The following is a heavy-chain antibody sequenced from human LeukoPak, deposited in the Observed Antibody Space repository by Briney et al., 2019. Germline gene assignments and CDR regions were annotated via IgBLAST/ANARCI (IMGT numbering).Heavy chain of an antibody. D-gene: IGHD3-10*01. Sequence: PGGSLRLSCAASGFTFSSYWMSWVRQAPGKGLEWVANINKDGGEKYYVDSVKGRFTISRDNAKNSLYLQMNSLRADDTAVYYCARATNSWVRGVIMWDYYYYYGMDVWGQGTTVTVSS. CDR1: GFTFSSYW. V-gene: IGHV3-7*03. CDR2: INKDGGEK. J-gene: IGHJ6*02. CDR3: ARATNSWVRGVIMWDYYYYYGMDV.